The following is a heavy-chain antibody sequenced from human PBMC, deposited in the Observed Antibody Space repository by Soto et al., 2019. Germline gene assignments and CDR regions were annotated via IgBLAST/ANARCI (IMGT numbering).Heavy chain of an antibody. J-gene: IGHJ4*02. CDR3: ARANWYSEY. V-gene: IGHV4-59*11. Sequence: QVQLQESGPGLVKPSETLSLTCTVSGGSISNHYWSWIRQPPGKGLGWIAYIYYNGKTNYNLCLKSRVTMSVDTCKNQISLKLSSVTAADTAVYYCARANWYSEYWGQGTLVTVSS. D-gene: IGHD7-27*01. CDR1: GGSISNHY. CDR2: IYYNGKT.